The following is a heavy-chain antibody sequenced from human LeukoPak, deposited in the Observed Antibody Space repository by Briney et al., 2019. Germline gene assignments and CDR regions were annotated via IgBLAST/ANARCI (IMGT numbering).Heavy chain of an antibody. D-gene: IGHD2-2*01. CDR3: ARGYCSSATCRHFDY. CDR1: GYAFTNYA. J-gene: IGHJ4*02. CDR2: ISVYNGNT. Sequence: ASVKVSCKASGYAFTNYAISWVRQAPGQGLEWMGWISVYNGNTNYAQKLQGRVTMTADTSTTTAYMELRSLRSDDTAVYYCARGYCSSATCRHFDYWDQGALVTVSS. V-gene: IGHV1-18*01.